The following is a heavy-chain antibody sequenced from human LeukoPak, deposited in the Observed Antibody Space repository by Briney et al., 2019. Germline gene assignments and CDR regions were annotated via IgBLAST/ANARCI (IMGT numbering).Heavy chain of an antibody. J-gene: IGHJ4*02. CDR3: ARQPLSYSGYDQFDY. CDR1: GYSFTSYW. Sequence: GESLKISCKGSGYSFTSYWIGWVRQMPGQGLEWMGIIYPGDSDTRYSPSFQGQVTISADKSISTAYLQWSSLKASDTAMYYCARQPLSYSGYDQFDYWGQGTLVTVSS. D-gene: IGHD5-12*01. V-gene: IGHV5-51*01. CDR2: IYPGDSDT.